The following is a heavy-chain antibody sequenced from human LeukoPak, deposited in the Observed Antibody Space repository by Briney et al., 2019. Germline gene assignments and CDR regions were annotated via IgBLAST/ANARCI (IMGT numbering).Heavy chain of an antibody. CDR2: IYYLGNT. CDR1: GGSISSYY. Sequence: PSETLSLTCTVSGGSISSYYWSWIRQPPGKGLEWVGHIYYLGNTNYNPSLKSRVTISIDTSKNYFSLKLNSVIAADTAVYYCARDRPGSYWYFDLWGRGTLVTVSS. D-gene: IGHD3-10*01. CDR3: ARDRPGSYWYFDL. J-gene: IGHJ2*01. V-gene: IGHV4-59*01.